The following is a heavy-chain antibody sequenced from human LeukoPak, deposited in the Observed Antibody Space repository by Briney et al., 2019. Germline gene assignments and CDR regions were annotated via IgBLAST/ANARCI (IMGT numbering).Heavy chain of an antibody. CDR1: GFTFSSYA. CDR3: ARDPGAWRYFDY. D-gene: IGHD7-27*01. Sequence: PGGSLRLSCAASGFTFSSYAMSWVRQAPGKGLEWVSTISSSGYSTHYADSVKGRFTISRDNSKNTLHLRMNSLRGEDTAVYYCARDPGAWRYFDYWGQGTLVTVSS. CDR2: ISSSGYST. J-gene: IGHJ4*02. V-gene: IGHV3-23*01.